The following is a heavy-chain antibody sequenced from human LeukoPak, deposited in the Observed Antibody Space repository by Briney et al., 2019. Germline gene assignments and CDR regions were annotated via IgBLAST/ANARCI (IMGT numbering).Heavy chain of an antibody. CDR3: ARELYGRFEY. V-gene: IGHV1-2*02. CDR2: INPSSGGT. J-gene: IGHJ4*02. D-gene: IGHD2-2*02. Sequence: ASVKVSCKASGYTFTGYYMHWVRHDPGQGLEWMGWINPSSGGTTYAQKFQGRVTMTTDTSTSTAYMELRSLRSDDTAVYYCARELYGRFEYWGQGTLVTVSS. CDR1: GYTFTGYY.